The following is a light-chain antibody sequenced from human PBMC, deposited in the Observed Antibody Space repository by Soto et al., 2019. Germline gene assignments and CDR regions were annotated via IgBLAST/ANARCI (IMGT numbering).Light chain of an antibody. CDR1: QTISNY. CDR3: LQTYTTLTWT. Sequence: DIKMTQSPSSLSASQADRVTITSRASQTISNYLQWYQQKSGQAPKLLVYAASILHSGVPSRFSGSGSGTDFTLTINSLQPEDFATYYCLQTYTTLTWTFGQGTKVDIK. V-gene: IGKV1-39*01. CDR2: AAS. J-gene: IGKJ1*01.